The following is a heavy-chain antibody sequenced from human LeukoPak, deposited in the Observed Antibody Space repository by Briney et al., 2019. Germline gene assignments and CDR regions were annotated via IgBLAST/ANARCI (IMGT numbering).Heavy chain of an antibody. V-gene: IGHV4-61*02. CDR1: GGSISSGSYY. Sequence: PSETLSLTCTVSGGSISSGSYYWSWIRQPAGKGLEWIGRIYTSGSTNYNPSLKSRVTISVDTSKNQFSLKLSSVTAADTAVYYCARSRPVTMVRGVITRFDPWGQGTLVTVSS. CDR2: IYTSGST. J-gene: IGHJ5*02. CDR3: ARSRPVTMVRGVITRFDP. D-gene: IGHD3-10*01.